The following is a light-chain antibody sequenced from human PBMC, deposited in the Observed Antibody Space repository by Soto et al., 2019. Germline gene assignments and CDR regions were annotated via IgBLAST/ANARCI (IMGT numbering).Light chain of an antibody. CDR2: AAS. J-gene: IGKJ5*01. CDR1: QGISSY. Sequence: DIQLTQSPSFLSASVGDRVTITCRASQGISSYFAWYQQKPGKAPKLLIYAASTLQSRVPSRFSGSGSGTEFTLTISSLQPEDFATYYCQQLNSYPQTFGQGTRLEIK. CDR3: QQLNSYPQT. V-gene: IGKV1-9*01.